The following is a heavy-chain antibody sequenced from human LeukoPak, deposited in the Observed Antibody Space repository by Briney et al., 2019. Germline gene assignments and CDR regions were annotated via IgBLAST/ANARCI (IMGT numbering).Heavy chain of an antibody. CDR1: GFTFDDYG. Sequence: GGSLRLSCAASGFTFDDYGMSWVRQAPGKGLEWVSGINWNGGSTGYADSVKGRFTISRDNAKNSLYLQMNSLRAEDTALYYCARYCSSTSRYYYYMDVWGKGTTVTVSS. CDR2: INWNGGST. D-gene: IGHD2-2*01. V-gene: IGHV3-20*04. CDR3: ARYCSSTSRYYYYMDV. J-gene: IGHJ6*03.